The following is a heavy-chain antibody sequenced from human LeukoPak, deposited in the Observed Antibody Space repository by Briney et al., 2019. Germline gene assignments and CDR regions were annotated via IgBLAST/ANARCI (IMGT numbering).Heavy chain of an antibody. CDR2: VSSSGSTI. J-gene: IGHJ6*02. V-gene: IGHV3-11*01. Sequence: GGSLRLSCAASGFTFSDYYMSWIRQAPGKGLEWVSYVSSSGSTIYYADSVKGRFTISRDNAKNSLYLQMNSLRAEDTAVYYCARAGERIYYYYGMDVWGQGTTVTVSS. CDR1: GFTFSDYY. D-gene: IGHD7-27*01. CDR3: ARAGERIYYYYGMDV.